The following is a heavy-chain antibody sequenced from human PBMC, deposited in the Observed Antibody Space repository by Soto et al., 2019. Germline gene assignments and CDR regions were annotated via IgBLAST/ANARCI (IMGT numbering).Heavy chain of an antibody. V-gene: IGHV1-69*02. D-gene: IGHD2-15*01. J-gene: IGHJ3*02. CDR2: IIPILGIA. CDR1: GGTFSSYT. Sequence: QVQLVQSGAEVKKPGSSVKVSCKASGGTFSSYTISWVRQAPGQGLEWMGRIIPILGIANYAPKFQGKVTITADKSTSTAYMELSSLRSEDTAVYYCARGGYCSGGSCYSDDAFDIWGQGTMVTVSS. CDR3: ARGGYCSGGSCYSDDAFDI.